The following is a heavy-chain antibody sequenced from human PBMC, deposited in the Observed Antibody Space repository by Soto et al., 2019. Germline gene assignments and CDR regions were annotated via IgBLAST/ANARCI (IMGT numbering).Heavy chain of an antibody. CDR1: GGSISSYY. CDR2: IYYSGST. CDR3: AGELGGGGNWFDP. J-gene: IGHJ5*02. Sequence: PSETLSLTCTVSGGSISSYYWSWIRQPPGKGLEWIGYIYYSGSTNYNPSLKSRVTISVDTSKNQFSLKLSSVTAADTAVYYCAGELGGGGNWFDPWGQGTLVTVSS. V-gene: IGHV4-59*01. D-gene: IGHD3-10*01.